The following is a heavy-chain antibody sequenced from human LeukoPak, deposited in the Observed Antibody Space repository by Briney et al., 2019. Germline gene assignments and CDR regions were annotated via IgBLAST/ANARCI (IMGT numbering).Heavy chain of an antibody. CDR3: ARGITVTTAWFDP. CDR1: GGSISSYY. V-gene: IGHV4-59*12. J-gene: IGHJ5*02. Sequence: SETLSLTCTVSGGSISSYYWSWIRQSPEKGLEWIGYIHYSGSTNYNPSLKSRVTISVDTSKNQFSLKLSSVTAADTAVYYCARGITVTTAWFDPWGQGTLVTVFS. CDR2: IHYSGST. D-gene: IGHD4-17*01.